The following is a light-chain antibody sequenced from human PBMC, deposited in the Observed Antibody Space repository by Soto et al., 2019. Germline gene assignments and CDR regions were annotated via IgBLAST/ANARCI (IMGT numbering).Light chain of an antibody. CDR2: EVN. CDR1: STDVGSHNS. Sequence: QSALTQPPSVSGSPGQSVTISCSGTSTDVGSHNSVSWYKQAPGTSPKLMIFEVNNRPSGVPDRFSESKSGNTASLTISGLQPEDEADYYCSSSIASITSHVFGTGTKLTVL. V-gene: IGLV2-18*02. CDR3: SSSIASITSHV. J-gene: IGLJ1*01.